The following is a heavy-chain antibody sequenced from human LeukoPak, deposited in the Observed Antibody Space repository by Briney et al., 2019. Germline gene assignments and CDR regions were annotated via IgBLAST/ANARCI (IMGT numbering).Heavy chain of an antibody. CDR2: IYYTGST. V-gene: IGHV4-59*01. J-gene: IGHJ4*02. Sequence: PSETLSLTCTVSGGSISTYYWSWIRQPPGKGLEWIGYIYYTGSTNYNPSLKSRVTISEDTSKNQFSLKLSSVTAADTAVYYCARDVSSWLDSWGQGTLVTVSS. D-gene: IGHD6-13*01. CDR3: ARDVSSWLDS. CDR1: GGSISTYY.